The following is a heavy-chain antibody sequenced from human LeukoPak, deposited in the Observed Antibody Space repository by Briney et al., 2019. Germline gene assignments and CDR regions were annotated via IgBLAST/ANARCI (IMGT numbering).Heavy chain of an antibody. Sequence: GGSLRLSCAASGLTFSSYAMHWVRQAPGKGLEYVSAISTNGVGTYYANSVKGRFTISRDNSKNTLYLQMGSLRPEDMAVYYCARYTSGSYYDYWGRGTLVTVSS. D-gene: IGHD3-10*01. CDR2: ISTNGVGT. J-gene: IGHJ4*02. CDR3: ARYTSGSYYDY. V-gene: IGHV3-64*01. CDR1: GLTFSSYA.